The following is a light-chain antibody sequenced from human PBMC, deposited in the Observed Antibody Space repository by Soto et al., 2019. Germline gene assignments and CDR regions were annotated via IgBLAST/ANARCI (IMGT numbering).Light chain of an antibody. CDR1: SSNIGAGYD. J-gene: IGLJ2*01. CDR2: GTS. V-gene: IGLV1-40*01. Sequence: QSVLTQPPSVSGAPGQRVTISCTGRSSNIGAGYDVHWYQQLPGTAPKLLIYGTSNRPSGVPDRFSGSKSGTSASMAITGLQAEDEADYYCQSYDSSLSVVFGGGPKLTVL. CDR3: QSYDSSLSVV.